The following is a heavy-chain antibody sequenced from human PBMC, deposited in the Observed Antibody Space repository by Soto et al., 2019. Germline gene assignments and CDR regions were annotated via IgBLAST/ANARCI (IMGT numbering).Heavy chain of an antibody. V-gene: IGHV3-66*01. J-gene: IGHJ6*02. D-gene: IGHD4-17*01. CDR1: GLTVSSNY. Sequence: EVQLVESGGGLVQPGGSLRLSCAASGLTVSSNYMSWVRQAPGKGLEWVSVTYTGGSTHHADSVKGRFTISRDNSKNTLYLQMNDLRAEDAAVYYCARVRLYYYGMDVWGQGTTVTVSS. CDR3: ARVRLYYYGMDV. CDR2: TYTGGST.